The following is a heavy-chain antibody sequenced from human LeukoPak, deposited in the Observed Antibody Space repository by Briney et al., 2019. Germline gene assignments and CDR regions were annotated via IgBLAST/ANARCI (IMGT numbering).Heavy chain of an antibody. Sequence: GGSLRLSCAASGFTFSTYGMHWVRQAPGKGLEWVSFIRYVGINKYYADSVKGRFTISRDNSKNTLYLQMNSLRAEDTAVYYCAKRGSGWYEDYYYYMDVWGKGTTVTISS. CDR2: IRYVGINK. V-gene: IGHV3-30*02. CDR3: AKRGSGWYEDYYYYMDV. J-gene: IGHJ6*03. D-gene: IGHD6-19*01. CDR1: GFTFSTYG.